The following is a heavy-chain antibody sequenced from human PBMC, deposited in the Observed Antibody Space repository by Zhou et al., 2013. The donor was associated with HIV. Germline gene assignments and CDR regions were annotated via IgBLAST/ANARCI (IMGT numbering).Heavy chain of an antibody. CDR1: GYTFTSYA. CDR2: IIPMFGAA. Sequence: QVQLVQSGAEVKKPGASVKVSCKASGYTFTSYAISWVRQAPGQGLEWMGGIIPMFGAAKYAQKFQGRVTITADESTSTAYMDLSSLRSEDTAVYYCAKQDQELGYYHFGLDVVGPRDHGHRLL. D-gene: IGHD3-3*02. CDR3: AKQDQELGYYHFGLDV. V-gene: IGHV1-69*13. J-gene: IGHJ6*02.